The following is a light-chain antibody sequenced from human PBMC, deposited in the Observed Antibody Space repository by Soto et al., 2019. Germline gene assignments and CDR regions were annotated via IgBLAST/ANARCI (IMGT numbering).Light chain of an antibody. Sequence: DIVLTQSPGTLCLSPGERATLSCRASQIVNSSYLAWYQQRPGQAPRLLIYGASSRATGIPDRFSGSGSGTDFTLTISRLVPEDFAVYYCQQYGDSPWTFGQGTKVDNK. J-gene: IGKJ1*01. V-gene: IGKV3-20*01. CDR3: QQYGDSPWT. CDR2: GAS. CDR1: QIVNSSY.